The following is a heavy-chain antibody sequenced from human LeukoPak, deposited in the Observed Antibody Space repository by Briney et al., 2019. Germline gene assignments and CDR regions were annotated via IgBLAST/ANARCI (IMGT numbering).Heavy chain of an antibody. V-gene: IGHV4-39*07. Sequence: SGTLSLTCTVSGGSISSSSYYWGWIRQPPGKGLEWIGSIYYSGSTYYNTSLKSRVTISVDTSKNQFSLKLSSVTAADTAVYYRARGIAVADTLYYFDYWGQGTLVTVSS. CDR3: ARGIAVADTLYYFDY. J-gene: IGHJ4*02. CDR2: IYYSGST. CDR1: GGSISSSSYY. D-gene: IGHD6-19*01.